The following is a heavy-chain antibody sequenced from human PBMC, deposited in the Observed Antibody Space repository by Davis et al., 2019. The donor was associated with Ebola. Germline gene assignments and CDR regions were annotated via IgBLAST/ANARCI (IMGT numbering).Heavy chain of an antibody. CDR1: GGSISSSSYY. CDR3: ARGLSYDFWSGEYYFDN. Sequence: SEALSLTCTVSGGSISSSSYYWGWIRQPPGKGLEWIGDITQGGTTNYNPSLKSRVTISLDTTRIRFFLKLSSVSAADTAVYYCARGLSYDFWSGEYYFDNWGQGTLVTVSS. V-gene: IGHV4-39*02. D-gene: IGHD3-3*01. CDR2: ITQGGTT. J-gene: IGHJ4*02.